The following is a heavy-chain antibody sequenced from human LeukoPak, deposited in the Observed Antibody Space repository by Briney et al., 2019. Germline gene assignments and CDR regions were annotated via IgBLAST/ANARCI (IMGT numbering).Heavy chain of an antibody. J-gene: IGHJ6*02. Sequence: GRSLRLSCAASGFTFADYAMHWVRQAPGKGLEWVSGISWNSGSIGYADSVKGRFTISRDNAKNSLYLQMNSLRAEDTALYYCAKDMGSSWYVTYYGMDVWGQGTTVTVSS. V-gene: IGHV3-9*01. CDR2: ISWNSGSI. D-gene: IGHD6-13*01. CDR3: AKDMGSSWYVTYYGMDV. CDR1: GFTFADYA.